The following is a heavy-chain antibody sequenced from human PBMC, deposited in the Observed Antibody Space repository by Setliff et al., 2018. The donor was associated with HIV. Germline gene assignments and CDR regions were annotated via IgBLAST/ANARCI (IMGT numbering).Heavy chain of an antibody. CDR2: IRSESGGGTA. D-gene: IGHD3-22*01. J-gene: IGHJ4*02. Sequence: GWSLRLSCAASGFAFRDAWLNWVRQAPGKGPEWVGRIRSESGGGTADYAAPVKGRFIISRDDSKNRLYLQMDNLKTEDTAVYYCITYGEYYDDSGYFFDYWGQGALVTVSS. CDR3: ITYGEYYDDSGYFFDY. V-gene: IGHV3-15*07. CDR1: GFAFRDAW.